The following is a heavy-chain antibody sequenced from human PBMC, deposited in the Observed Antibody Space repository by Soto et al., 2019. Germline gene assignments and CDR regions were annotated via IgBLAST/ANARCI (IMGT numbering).Heavy chain of an antibody. CDR1: NYLFGAFG. CDR2: ITPYNGNT. Sequence: QVQLVQSGAEVKNPGASVMVSCQASNYLFGAFGISWVRQAPGQGLEWMGWITPYNGNTHYAEKFQARVTMTADKSKTTAYMEVRRLPSDDTAVYFCARISARRNDFDVWGQGTVVTVSS. J-gene: IGHJ3*01. V-gene: IGHV1-18*01. CDR3: ARISARRNDFDV.